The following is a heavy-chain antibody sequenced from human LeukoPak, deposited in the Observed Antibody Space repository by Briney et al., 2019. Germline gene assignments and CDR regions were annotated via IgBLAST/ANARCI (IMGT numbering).Heavy chain of an antibody. CDR3: TKDLMTGFSSGWYFGY. J-gene: IGHJ4*02. D-gene: IGHD6-19*01. CDR2: SSGNEDST. CDR1: GLTFKSFA. Sequence: LPGGSLRLSCAASGLTFKSFAMSWVRQAPGKGLEWVAVSSGNEDSTHYADSVRGRFVISTDNSKNTLFLQMNSLRAEDTAVYYCTKDLMTGFSSGWYFGYWGQGTLVTVSS. V-gene: IGHV3-23*01.